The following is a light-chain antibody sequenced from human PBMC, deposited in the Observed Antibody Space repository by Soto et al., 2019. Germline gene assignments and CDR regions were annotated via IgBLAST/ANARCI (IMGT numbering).Light chain of an antibody. CDR1: QSVSSN. Sequence: EIVMTQSPATLSVSPGERATLSCRASQSVSSNLAWYQQKPGQAPRLLIYGAFTRATGIPARFSGSGSGTEFALTISSLRSEDFSVYYWQQYKNWPPLTFGGGTKVEIK. J-gene: IGKJ4*01. CDR3: QQYKNWPPLT. V-gene: IGKV3-15*01. CDR2: GAF.